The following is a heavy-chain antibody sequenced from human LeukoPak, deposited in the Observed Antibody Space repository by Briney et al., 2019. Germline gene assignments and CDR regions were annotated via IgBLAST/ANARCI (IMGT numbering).Heavy chain of an antibody. CDR3: ARGVYIAAAQYGY. J-gene: IGHJ4*02. Sequence: PSETLSLTCTISGGSISSYYWSWIRQPPGKGLEWIGYIYYSGTTNYNPSLKSRVTISVDTSKNQFSLKLSSVTAADTAVYYCARGVYIAAAQYGYWGQGTLVTVSS. CDR1: GGSISSYY. CDR2: IYYSGTT. D-gene: IGHD6-13*01. V-gene: IGHV4-59*01.